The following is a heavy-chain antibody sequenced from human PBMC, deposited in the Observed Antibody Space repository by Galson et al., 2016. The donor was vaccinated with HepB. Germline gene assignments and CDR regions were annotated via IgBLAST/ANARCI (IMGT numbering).Heavy chain of an antibody. V-gene: IGHV3-64D*06. CDR1: GFTFTTYA. D-gene: IGHD2/OR15-2a*01. J-gene: IGHJ2*01. Sequence: SLRLSCAASGFTFTTYAMHWVRQAPGKGLEYVSAISSNGGTTYYADSVKGRFTISRVNSKNTLYLQISGLRPDDSAAYYCLRDHYPDKTTYYYWYFDLWGRGTPVTVSS. CDR3: LRDHYPDKTTYYYWYFDL. CDR2: ISSNGGTT.